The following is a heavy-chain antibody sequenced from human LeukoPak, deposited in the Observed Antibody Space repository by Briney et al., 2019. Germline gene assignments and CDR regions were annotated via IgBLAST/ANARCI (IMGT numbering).Heavy chain of an antibody. CDR2: INPSGGST. D-gene: IGHD6-13*01. V-gene: IGHV1-46*01. CDR3: AKDSSNWSYFDY. J-gene: IGHJ4*02. CDR1: GYTFTSYY. Sequence: GASVKVSCKASGYTFTSYYMHWVRQAPGQGLEWMGIINPSGGSTSYAQKFQGRVTMTRDTSTSTVYMELKNLRSDNTAVYYCAKDSSNWSYFDYWGQGTLVTVSS.